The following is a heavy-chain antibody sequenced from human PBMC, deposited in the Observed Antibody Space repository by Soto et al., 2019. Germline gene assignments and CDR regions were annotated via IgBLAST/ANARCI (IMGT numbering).Heavy chain of an antibody. Sequence: GGSLRLSCADSGFRFSSYSMSWVRQTPGKGLEWVAAITATGDRTYYADSVTDRFTISRDNSKKTHYLQMTSLRAEDTAMYYCATMNGYFEYWGQGTPFTVSS. D-gene: IGHD3-22*01. CDR2: ITATGDRT. J-gene: IGHJ4*02. CDR3: ATMNGYFEY. CDR1: GFRFSSYS. V-gene: IGHV3-23*01.